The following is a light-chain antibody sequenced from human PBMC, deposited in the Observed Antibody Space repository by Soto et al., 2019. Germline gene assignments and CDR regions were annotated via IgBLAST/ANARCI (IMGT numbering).Light chain of an antibody. CDR3: QQYGSSGT. CDR1: QSVSTSY. CDR2: GAS. Sequence: DIVLTQSPGTLSLSPGDRATLSCRASQSVSTSYLAWYQRKPGQAPRLLIYGASNRATGIPDRFSGSGSGTDFTLTISRLEPEDFAVYYCQQYGSSGTFGQGTKVDIK. V-gene: IGKV3-20*01. J-gene: IGKJ1*01.